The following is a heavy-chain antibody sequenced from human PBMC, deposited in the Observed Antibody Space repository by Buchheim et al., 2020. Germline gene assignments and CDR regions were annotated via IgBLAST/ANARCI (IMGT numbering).Heavy chain of an antibody. Sequence: QVQLVQSGAEVKKPGASLKVSCKASGYTFTSYYMHWVRQAPGQGLEWMGIINPSGGSTSYAQKFQGRVTMTRDTSTSTVYMELSSLRSEDTAVYYCARDLVVVPAFIRVRYYYGMDVWGQGTT. J-gene: IGHJ6*02. CDR3: ARDLVVVPAFIRVRYYYGMDV. CDR1: GYTFTSYY. D-gene: IGHD2-2*01. CDR2: INPSGGST. V-gene: IGHV1-46*01.